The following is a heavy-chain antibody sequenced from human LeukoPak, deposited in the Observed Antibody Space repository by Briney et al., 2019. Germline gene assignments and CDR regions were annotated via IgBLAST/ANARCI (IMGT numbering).Heavy chain of an antibody. V-gene: IGHV3-11*04. CDR2: ISSSGSTI. CDR1: GFTFSDYY. J-gene: IGHJ3*02. CDR3: ASDPSGSYFRAFDI. Sequence: GGSLRLSCAASGFTFSDYYMNWIRQAPGKGLEWVSYISSSGSTINYADSVKGRFTISRDNAKNSLYLQMNSLRAEDTAVYYCASDPSGSYFRAFDIWGQGTMVTVSS. D-gene: IGHD1-26*01.